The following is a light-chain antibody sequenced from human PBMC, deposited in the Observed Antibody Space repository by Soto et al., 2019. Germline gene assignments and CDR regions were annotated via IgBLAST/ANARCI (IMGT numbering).Light chain of an antibody. J-gene: IGLJ2*01. CDR2: LNRDGSH. V-gene: IGLV4-69*01. CDR3: QTWGTGIVI. Sequence: QAVVTQSPSASASLGASVKLTCTLSSGHSNYAIAWHQQQPEKGPRYLMKLNRDGSHSKGDGIPNRFSCSSSGAERYLTISSLQSEDEADYYCQTWGTGIVIFGGGTKLTVL. CDR1: SGHSNYA.